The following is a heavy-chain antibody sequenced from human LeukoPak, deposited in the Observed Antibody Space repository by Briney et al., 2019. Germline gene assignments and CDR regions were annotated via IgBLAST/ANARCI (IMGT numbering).Heavy chain of an antibody. J-gene: IGHJ4*02. CDR2: ISYDGSNK. Sequence: GGSLRLSCAASGFTFSSYGMHWVRQAPGKGLEWVAVISYDGSNKYYADSVKGRFTISRDNSKNTLYLQMNSLRAEDTAVYYCATLGATSSFDYWGQGTLVTVSS. CDR1: GFTFSSYG. D-gene: IGHD1-26*01. CDR3: ATLGATSSFDY. V-gene: IGHV3-30*03.